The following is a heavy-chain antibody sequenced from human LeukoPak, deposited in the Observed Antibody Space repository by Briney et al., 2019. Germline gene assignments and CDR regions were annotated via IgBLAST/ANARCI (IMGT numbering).Heavy chain of an antibody. Sequence: PSETLSLTCSVSGGSISSHHWGWIRQPAGKGLEWIGRVYNSGSTTYNPSLKSRVSMSVDTSKNQVSLKLGSVTAADTAVYYCARDAVTQTGNYYYYCIDVWGKGTTVTVSS. CDR3: ARDAVTQTGNYYYYCIDV. J-gene: IGHJ6*03. V-gene: IGHV4-4*07. CDR1: GGSISSHH. CDR2: VYNSGST. D-gene: IGHD4-17*01.